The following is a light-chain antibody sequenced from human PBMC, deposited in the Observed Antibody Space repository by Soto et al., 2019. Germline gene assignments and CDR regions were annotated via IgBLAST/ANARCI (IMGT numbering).Light chain of an antibody. V-gene: IGKV1-39*01. CDR1: QSISNY. CDR2: AAS. Sequence: DIPMTQSPSSLSASVGDRVIITCRASQSISNYLNWYQQKPGKGPKLLIYAASSLQGGVPSRFSGSGSGTDFTLTITSLLPEDFASYYCQQSHSTPWTFGQGTKVEIK. J-gene: IGKJ1*01. CDR3: QQSHSTPWT.